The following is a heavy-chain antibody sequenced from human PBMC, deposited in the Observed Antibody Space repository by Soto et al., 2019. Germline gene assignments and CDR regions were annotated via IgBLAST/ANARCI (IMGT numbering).Heavy chain of an antibody. Sequence: ASVKVSCKASGYTFTNNDVSWVRQATGQGLEWMGWMNPGSGDTGYAQKFQGRVTMTRDISIATAYMELSSLRSDDTAIYYCAKMETFGSLNWFDPWGQGTLVTVSS. CDR1: GYTFTNND. J-gene: IGHJ5*02. D-gene: IGHD3-10*01. V-gene: IGHV1-8*01. CDR2: MNPGSGDT. CDR3: AKMETFGSLNWFDP.